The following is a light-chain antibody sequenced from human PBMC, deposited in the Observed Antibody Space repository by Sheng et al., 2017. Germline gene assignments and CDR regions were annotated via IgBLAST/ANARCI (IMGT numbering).Light chain of an antibody. CDR2: DVS. Sequence: QSALTQPRSVSGSPGQSVTISCTGTSSDVGGYNFVSWYQQYPDKAPKLMIYDVSKRPSGVPDRFSGSKSGNTASLTISGLQAEDEAEYYCCSYAGSYSWVFGGGTQLTVL. V-gene: IGLV2-11*01. J-gene: IGLJ3*02. CDR1: SSDVGGYNF. CDR3: CSYAGSYSWV.